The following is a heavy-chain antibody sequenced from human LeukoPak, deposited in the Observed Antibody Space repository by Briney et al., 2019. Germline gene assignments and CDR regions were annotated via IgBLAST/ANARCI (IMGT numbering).Heavy chain of an antibody. V-gene: IGHV1-18*01. J-gene: IGHJ5*02. Sequence: ASVKVSCKASGYTFTSYGISWVRQAPGQGLEWMGWISTYNGNTNYAQKLQDRVTMATDTSTSTAYMELSSLRSEDTAVYYCARDNSVEDTAWWFDPWGQGTLVTVSS. CDR1: GYTFTSYG. CDR3: ARDNSVEDTAWWFDP. CDR2: ISTYNGNT. D-gene: IGHD4-23*01.